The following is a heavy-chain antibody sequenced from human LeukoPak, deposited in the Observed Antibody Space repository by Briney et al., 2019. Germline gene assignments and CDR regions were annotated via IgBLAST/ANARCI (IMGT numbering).Heavy chain of an antibody. D-gene: IGHD6-13*01. CDR2: TYYRSKWYN. CDR3: ARAGYSSSWYIRSFDY. J-gene: IGHJ4*02. V-gene: IGHV6-1*01. Sequence: SGPGLVKPSQTLSLTCAISGDSVSSSSTAWHWIRQSPSRGLEWLGRTYYRSKWYNDYAVSVKSRITINPDTSKNQFSLQLNSVTPEDAAVYYCARAGYSSSWYIRSFDYWGQGTLVTVSS. CDR1: GDSVSSSSTA.